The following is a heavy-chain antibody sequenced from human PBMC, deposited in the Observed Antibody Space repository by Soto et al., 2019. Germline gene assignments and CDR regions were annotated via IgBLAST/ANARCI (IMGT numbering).Heavy chain of an antibody. Sequence: VASVKVSCKASGYTFTSYGISWVRQAPGQGLEWMGWISAYNGNTNYAQKLQGRVTMTTDTSTSTAYMELRSLRSDDTAVYYCASGELYGSGTGYMDVWGKGTTVTVSS. CDR2: ISAYNGNT. CDR3: ASGELYGSGTGYMDV. J-gene: IGHJ6*03. CDR1: GYTFTSYG. D-gene: IGHD3-10*01. V-gene: IGHV1-18*01.